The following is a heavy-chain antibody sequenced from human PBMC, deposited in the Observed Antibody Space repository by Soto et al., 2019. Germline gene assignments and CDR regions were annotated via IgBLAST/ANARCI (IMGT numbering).Heavy chain of an antibody. CDR3: AKDARPDGYWDFDY. CDR1: VFPFSIYT. V-gene: IGHV3-23*01. D-gene: IGHD5-12*01. J-gene: IGHJ4*02. Sequence: GGSQRLSCAASVFPFSIYTLNWGRQAPGKGLEWVSGIYGSGGSTFYADSVKGRFTISRDNSGNTLYLQMNSLRVEDTAVYYCAKDARPDGYWDFDYWGQGT. CDR2: IYGSGGST.